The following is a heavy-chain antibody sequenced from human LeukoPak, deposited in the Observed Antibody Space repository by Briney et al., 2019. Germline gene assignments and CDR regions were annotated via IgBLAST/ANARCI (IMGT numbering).Heavy chain of an antibody. Sequence: PGRSLRLPCAASGFTFSSYAMHWVRQAPGKGLEWVAVISYDGSNKYYADSVKGRFTISRDNSKNTLYLQMNSLRAEDTAVYYCAREVITMVRGRRMDVWGKGTTVTVSS. CDR2: ISYDGSNK. CDR3: AREVITMVRGRRMDV. CDR1: GFTFSSYA. V-gene: IGHV3-30*04. D-gene: IGHD3-10*01. J-gene: IGHJ6*04.